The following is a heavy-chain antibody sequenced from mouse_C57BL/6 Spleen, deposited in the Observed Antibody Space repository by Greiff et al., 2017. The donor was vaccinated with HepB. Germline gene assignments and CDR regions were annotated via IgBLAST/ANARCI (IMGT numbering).Heavy chain of an antibody. J-gene: IGHJ2*01. D-gene: IGHD2-4*01. CDR1: GFNIKDDY. Sequence: EVQLQHSGAELVRPGASVKLSCTASGFNIKDDYMHWVKQRPEQGLEWIGWIDPENGDTEYASKFQGKATITADTSSNTAYLQLSSLTSEDTAVYYCTTNYDYDGDYWGQGTTLTVSS. CDR2: IDPENGDT. V-gene: IGHV14-4*01. CDR3: TTNYDYDGDY.